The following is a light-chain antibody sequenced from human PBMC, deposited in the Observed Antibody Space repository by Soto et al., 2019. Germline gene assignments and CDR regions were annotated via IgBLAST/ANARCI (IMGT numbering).Light chain of an antibody. CDR3: QQYGSSPPIT. CDR1: QTVAGSY. J-gene: IGKJ5*01. CDR2: GAS. V-gene: IGKV3-20*01. Sequence: EIVLTQSPGTLSLSPGERATLSCRASQTVAGSYLAWYQQKPGQAPRLLIFGASSRATGIPDRFTGNGSGTDFTLTISRLEPEDFAVYYCQQYGSSPPITFGHGTRLEIK.